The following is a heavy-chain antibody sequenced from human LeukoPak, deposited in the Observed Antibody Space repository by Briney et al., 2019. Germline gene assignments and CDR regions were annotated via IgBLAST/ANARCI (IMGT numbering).Heavy chain of an antibody. CDR3: ARSWALLGAFDI. CDR2: IYYSGST. D-gene: IGHD7-27*01. J-gene: IGHJ3*02. CDR1: GGSISRYY. V-gene: IGHV4-59*08. Sequence: SETLSLTCTVSGGSISRYYWSWIRQPPGKGLEWIGYIYYSGSTNYNPSLKSRVTISVDTSKNQFSPKLSSVTAADTAVYYCARSWALLGAFDIWGQGTMVTVSS.